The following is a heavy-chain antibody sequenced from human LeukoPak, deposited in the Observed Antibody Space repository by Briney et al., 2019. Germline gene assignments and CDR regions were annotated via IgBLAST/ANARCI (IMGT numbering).Heavy chain of an antibody. CDR1: GYTFTSYD. CDR2: MNPNSGKT. CDR3: ALGGYYDFWSGYPGNWFDP. Sequence: GASVKVSCKASGYTFTSYDTNWVRQATGQGLEWMGWMNPNSGKTGYAQKFQGTVTITRNTTISTRYMEQSTPRYANTAVYYCALGGYYDFWSGYPGNWFDPWGKGTLVTVSS. D-gene: IGHD3-3*01. J-gene: IGHJ5*02. V-gene: IGHV1-8*01.